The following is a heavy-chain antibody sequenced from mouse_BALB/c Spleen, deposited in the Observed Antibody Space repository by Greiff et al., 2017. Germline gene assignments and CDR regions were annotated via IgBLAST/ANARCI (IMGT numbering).Heavy chain of an antibody. CDR3: ARGYYGSSPYYFDY. CDR2: IYPGGGYT. J-gene: IGHJ2*01. Sequence: VKLVESGAELVRPGTSVKMSCKAAGYTFTNYWIGWVKQRPGHGLEWIGDIYPGGGYTNYNEKFKGKATLTADTSSSTAYMQLSSLTSEDSAIYYCARGYYGSSPYYFDYWGQGTTLTVSS. V-gene: IGHV1-63*02. D-gene: IGHD1-1*01. CDR1: GYTFTNYW.